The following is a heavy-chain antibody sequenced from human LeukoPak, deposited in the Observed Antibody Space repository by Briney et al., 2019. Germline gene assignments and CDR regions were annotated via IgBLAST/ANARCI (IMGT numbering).Heavy chain of an antibody. Sequence: SVKVSCKASRGTFSSYAISWVRQAPGQGLEWMGGIIPIFGTANYAQKFQGRVTITADESTSTAYMELSSLRSEDTAVYYCARESDCTNGVCYSKKGMDVWGQGTTVTVSS. J-gene: IGHJ6*02. CDR2: IIPIFGTA. D-gene: IGHD2-8*01. CDR3: ARESDCTNGVCYSKKGMDV. CDR1: RGTFSSYA. V-gene: IGHV1-69*01.